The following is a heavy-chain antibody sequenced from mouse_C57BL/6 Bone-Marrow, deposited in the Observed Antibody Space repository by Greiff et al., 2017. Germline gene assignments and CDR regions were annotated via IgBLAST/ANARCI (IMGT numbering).Heavy chain of an antibody. Sequence: QVQLQQPGAELVKPGASVKMSCKASGYTFTSYWITWVKQRPGQGLEWIGDIYPGSGSTNYNEKFKSKATLTVDTSSSTAYMQLSSLTSEDSAVYYCARERASYYSNSGFAYWGQGTLVTVSA. V-gene: IGHV1-55*01. J-gene: IGHJ3*01. D-gene: IGHD2-5*01. CDR3: ARERASYYSNSGFAY. CDR2: IYPGSGST. CDR1: GYTFTSYW.